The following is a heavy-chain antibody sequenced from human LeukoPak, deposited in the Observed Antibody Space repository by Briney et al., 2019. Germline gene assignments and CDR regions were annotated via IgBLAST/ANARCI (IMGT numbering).Heavy chain of an antibody. CDR3: ARGATVTTDY. Sequence: SETLSLTCTVSGGSINSGDYYWSWIRQPPGKGLEWIGSTYYQPSLKSRVSISVDISKNQFCLPLSSVTAADPAVHSCARGATVTTDYWGQGTLVTVSS. CDR1: GGSINSGDYY. CDR2: ST. D-gene: IGHD4-17*01. J-gene: IGHJ4*02. V-gene: IGHV4-30-4*01.